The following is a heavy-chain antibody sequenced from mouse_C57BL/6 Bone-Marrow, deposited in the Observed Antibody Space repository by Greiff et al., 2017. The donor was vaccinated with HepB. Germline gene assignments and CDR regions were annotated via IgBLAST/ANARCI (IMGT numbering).Heavy chain of an antibody. CDR3: ARDQDGYDY. J-gene: IGHJ2*01. D-gene: IGHD3-2*02. CDR2: ISYDGSN. Sequence: EVKLQESGPGLVKPPQSLSLTCSVTGYSITSGYYWNWIRQFPGNKLEWMGYISYDGSNNYNPSLKNRISITRDTSKNQFFLKLNSVTTEDTATYYCARDQDGYDYWGQGTTLTVSS. CDR1: GYSITSGYY. V-gene: IGHV3-6*01.